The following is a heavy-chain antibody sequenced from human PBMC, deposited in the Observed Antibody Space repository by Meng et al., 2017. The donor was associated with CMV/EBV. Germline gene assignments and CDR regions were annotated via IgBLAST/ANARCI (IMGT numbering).Heavy chain of an antibody. CDR2: IKQDGSEK. CDR1: GFTFSNYW. Sequence: GESLKISCAASGFTFSNYWMSWVRQAPGKGLEWVANIKQDGSEKYYVDSVKGRFTISRDNAKNSLYLQMNSLRAEDTAVYYCAGFRLHNWLDPWGQGTPVTVSS. V-gene: IGHV3-7*01. CDR3: AGFRLHNWLDP. D-gene: IGHD4-11*01. J-gene: IGHJ5*02.